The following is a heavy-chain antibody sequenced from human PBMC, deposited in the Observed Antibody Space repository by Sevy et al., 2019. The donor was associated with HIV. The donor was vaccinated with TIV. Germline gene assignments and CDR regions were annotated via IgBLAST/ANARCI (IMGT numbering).Heavy chain of an antibody. CDR3: ARDRYYDASGYYYYYYGLDV. J-gene: IGHJ6*02. V-gene: IGHV3-66*01. D-gene: IGHD3-22*01. CDR2: IYSGGST. CDR1: TFRVIDNY. Sequence: GGSLRLSCAASTFRVIDNYMSWVRQAPGKGLEWVSTIYSGGSTFYADSVKGRFTISRDNSKNTLYLQMNSLRVEDTAVYYCARDRYYDASGYYYYYYGLDVWGQGTTVTVSS.